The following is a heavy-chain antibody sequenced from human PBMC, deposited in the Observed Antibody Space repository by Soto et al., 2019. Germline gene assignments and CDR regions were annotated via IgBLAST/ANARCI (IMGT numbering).Heavy chain of an antibody. Sequence: GGSLRLSCAASGFTFSSYSMNWVRQAPGKGLEWVSSISSSSSYIYYADSVKGRFTISRDNAKNSLYLQMNSLRAEDTAVYYCARVIAVAGTMAFDYWGQGTLVTVSS. D-gene: IGHD6-19*01. J-gene: IGHJ4*02. CDR1: GFTFSSYS. V-gene: IGHV3-21*01. CDR2: ISSSSSYI. CDR3: ARVIAVAGTMAFDY.